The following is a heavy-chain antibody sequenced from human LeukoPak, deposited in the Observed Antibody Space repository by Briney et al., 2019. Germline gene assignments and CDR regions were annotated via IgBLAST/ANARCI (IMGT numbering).Heavy chain of an antibody. Sequence: PSETLSLTCTVSGGSISSGGYYWSWIRQHPGKGLEWIGYIYYSGSTYYSPSLKSRVTISVDTPKNQFSLKLSSVTAADTAVYYCARGRAYYYGSGSSHFDYWGQGTLVTVSS. V-gene: IGHV4-31*03. CDR2: IYYSGST. CDR1: GGSISSGGYY. D-gene: IGHD3-10*01. CDR3: ARGRAYYYGSGSSHFDY. J-gene: IGHJ4*02.